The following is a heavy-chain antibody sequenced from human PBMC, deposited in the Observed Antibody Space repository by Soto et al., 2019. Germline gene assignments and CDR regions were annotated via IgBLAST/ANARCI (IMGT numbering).Heavy chain of an antibody. D-gene: IGHD6-19*01. Sequence: EVQLLESGGGLVQPGGSLRLSCAASGFTFSSYAMSWVRQAPGNGLEWVSAMSGSGGSTYYADSVKGRFTISRDNSKNTLYLQMNSLRAEDTAVYYCAKRGRGAVAFDYWGQGTLVTVSS. CDR3: AKRGRGAVAFDY. J-gene: IGHJ4*02. V-gene: IGHV3-23*01. CDR2: MSGSGGST. CDR1: GFTFSSYA.